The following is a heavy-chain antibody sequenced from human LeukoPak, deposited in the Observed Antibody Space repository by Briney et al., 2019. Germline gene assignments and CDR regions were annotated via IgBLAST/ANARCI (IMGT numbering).Heavy chain of an antibody. Sequence: ASVKVSCKASGYTFTDYYIHWVRQAPGQGLEWLGWINPNTGDTNYAQNFQGRVTIIRDTSTSTTYIDLSRLRSDDTAVYFCARGGFEGYSYGLDSWGQGTLVSVSS. V-gene: IGHV1-2*02. CDR3: ARGGFEGYSYGLDS. CDR1: GYTFTDYY. D-gene: IGHD5-18*01. J-gene: IGHJ4*02. CDR2: INPNTGDT.